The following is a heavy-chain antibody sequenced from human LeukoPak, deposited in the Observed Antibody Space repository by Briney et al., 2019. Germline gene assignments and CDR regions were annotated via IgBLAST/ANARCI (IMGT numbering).Heavy chain of an antibody. CDR3: ARRDADSTGYSYYFDY. J-gene: IGHJ4*02. V-gene: IGHV4-59*08. CDR2: IFYTGRT. CDR1: GGSIGTYY. Sequence: SETLSLTCTVSGGSIGTYYWSWIRQPPGKGLEWIGDIFYTGRTNYNPSLKSRVTILVDTSKKQFSLKLSSVTAADTALYYCARRDADSTGYSYYFDYWGQGTLVTVSS. D-gene: IGHD3-22*01.